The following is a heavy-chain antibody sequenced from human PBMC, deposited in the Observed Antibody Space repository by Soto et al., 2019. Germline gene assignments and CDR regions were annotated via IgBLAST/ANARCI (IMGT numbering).Heavy chain of an antibody. CDR1: GGSISSGGYY. CDR3: ARRMGMRYYYMDV. J-gene: IGHJ6*03. CDR2: IYYSGST. Sequence: SETLSLTCTVSGGSISSGGYYWSWIRQHPGKGLEWIGYIYYSGSTYYNPSLKSRVTISVDTSKNQFSLKLSSVTAADTAVYYCARRMGMRYYYMDVWGKGTTVTVSS. V-gene: IGHV4-61*08.